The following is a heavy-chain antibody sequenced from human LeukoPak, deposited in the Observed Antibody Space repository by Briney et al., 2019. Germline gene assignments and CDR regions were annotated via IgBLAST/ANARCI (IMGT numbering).Heavy chain of an antibody. J-gene: IGHJ4*02. CDR1: GGTFSSYA. Sequence: SVKVSCKASGGTFSSYAISWVRQAPGQGLEWMGRIIPIFGTANYAQKFQGRVTITTDESTSTAYMELSSLRSEDTAVYYCARGCSGGSCYSHSGSSPIDYWGQGTLVTVSS. CDR2: IIPIFGTA. D-gene: IGHD2-15*01. V-gene: IGHV1-69*05. CDR3: ARGCSGGSCYSHSGSSPIDY.